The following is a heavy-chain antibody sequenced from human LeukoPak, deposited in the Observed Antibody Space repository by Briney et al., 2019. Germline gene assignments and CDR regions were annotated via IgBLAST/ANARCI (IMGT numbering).Heavy chain of an antibody. V-gene: IGHV3-23*01. CDR1: GFTFSSYA. CDR3: HLVMIEPITLDY. Sequence: GGSLRLSCAASGFTFSSYAMSWVRQAPGKGLEWVSAISGSGGSTYYADSVKGRFTISRDNSKNTLYLQMNSLRAEDTAVYYCHLVMIEPITLDYWGQGTLVTVSS. D-gene: IGHD3-22*01. CDR2: ISGSGGST. J-gene: IGHJ4*02.